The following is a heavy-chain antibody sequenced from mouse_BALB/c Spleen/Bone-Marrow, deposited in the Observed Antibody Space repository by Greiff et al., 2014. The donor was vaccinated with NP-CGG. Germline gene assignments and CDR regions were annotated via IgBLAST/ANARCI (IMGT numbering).Heavy chain of an antibody. V-gene: IGHV2-9*02. J-gene: IGHJ3*01. CDR3: ASMITTAWFAY. CDR2: IWAGGST. D-gene: IGHD2-4*01. Sequence: QVQLKESGPGLVAPSQILSITCTVSGFSLTSYGVHWVRQPPGKGLEWLGVIWAGGSTNYNSALMSRLSISKDNSKSQVFLKMNSLQTDDTAMYYCASMITTAWFAYWGQGTLVTVSA. CDR1: GFSLTSYG.